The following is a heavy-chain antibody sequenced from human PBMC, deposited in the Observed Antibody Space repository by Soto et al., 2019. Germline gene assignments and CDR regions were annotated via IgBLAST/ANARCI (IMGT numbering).Heavy chain of an antibody. J-gene: IGHJ6*02. V-gene: IGHV4-30-4*01. CDR1: GGSISSGDYY. CDR3: ARDRWNVVVPAASRGMDV. D-gene: IGHD2-2*01. CDR2: IYYSGST. Sequence: SETLSLTCSVSGGSISSGDYYWSWIRQPPGKGLEWIGYIYYSGSTYYNPSLKSRVTISVDTSKNQFSLKLSSVTAADTAVYYCARDRWNVVVPAASRGMDVWGQGTTVTVSS.